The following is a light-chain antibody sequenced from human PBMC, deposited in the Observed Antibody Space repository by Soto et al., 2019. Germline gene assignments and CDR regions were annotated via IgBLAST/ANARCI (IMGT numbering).Light chain of an antibody. Sequence: EIVLTQSPGTLSLSPRERATLXXRASQSVSSSYVAWYQQKPGTAPRLXRAAASSRATGSPDRFSGSGAGTDFTLTSSRLEAADFAVYYCQQSSSAPITFGQGTRLEIK. CDR2: AAS. V-gene: IGKV3-20*01. CDR1: QSVSSSY. CDR3: QQSSSAPIT. J-gene: IGKJ5*01.